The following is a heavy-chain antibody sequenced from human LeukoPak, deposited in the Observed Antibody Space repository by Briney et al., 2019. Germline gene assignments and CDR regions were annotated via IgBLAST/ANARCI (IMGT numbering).Heavy chain of an antibody. J-gene: IGHJ4*02. CDR1: GFTFSSYG. CDR2: IWYDGSNK. V-gene: IGHV3-33*01. D-gene: IGHD5-12*01. Sequence: PGGSLRLSCAASGFTFSSYGMHWVRQAPGKGLEWVAVIWYDGSNKYYADSVKGRFTISRDNSKNTLYLQMNSLRAEDTAVYYCAREGRWLPFDYWGQGTLVTVSS. CDR3: AREGRWLPFDY.